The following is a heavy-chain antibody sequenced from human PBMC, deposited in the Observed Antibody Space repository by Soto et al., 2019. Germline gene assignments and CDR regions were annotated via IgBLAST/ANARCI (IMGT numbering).Heavy chain of an antibody. CDR3: ARLVVVTGEGVTFDI. CDR2: IYYSGST. Sequence: QVQLQESGPGLVKPSQTLSLTCTVSGGSISSGDYYWSWIRQPPGKGLEWIGYIYYSGSTYYNPTLNRRVTISVDTSKNQFSLKLRSVTAADTAVYYCARLVVVTGEGVTFDIWGQGTMVTVSS. V-gene: IGHV4-30-4*01. J-gene: IGHJ3*02. CDR1: GGSISSGDYY. D-gene: IGHD2-21*02.